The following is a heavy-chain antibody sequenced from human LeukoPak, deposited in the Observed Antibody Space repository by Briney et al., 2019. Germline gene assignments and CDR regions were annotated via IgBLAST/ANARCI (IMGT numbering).Heavy chain of an antibody. Sequence: GGSLRLSCAASGFTFSGYWMTWVRQGPGKGLEWVANIKPDGSLIYYVDSVKGRFTISRDNAKNSLYLQMNSLRAEDTAVYYCAKWELYSGFYYIDYWGQGTLATVSS. J-gene: IGHJ4*02. CDR1: GFTFSGYW. V-gene: IGHV3-7*01. CDR2: IKPDGSLI. D-gene: IGHD1-26*01. CDR3: AKWELYSGFYYIDY.